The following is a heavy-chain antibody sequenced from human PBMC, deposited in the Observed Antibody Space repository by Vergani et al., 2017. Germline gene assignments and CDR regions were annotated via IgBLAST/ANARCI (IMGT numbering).Heavy chain of an antibody. CDR3: ARGMYRDEASTGYRLEGMDI. Sequence: QVQLEESGPGLVKPSETLSLTCTASGGSFNTYYWSWIRQSPGKGLEWIGYIYSTGNTNYNPSLNSRVTMSVDTSKNQFSLKFRSVTAADTAVYFCARGMYRDEASTGYRLEGMDIWGQGTTVTISS. CDR2: IYSTGNT. J-gene: IGHJ6*02. D-gene: IGHD3-9*01. V-gene: IGHV4-59*13. CDR1: GGSFNTYY.